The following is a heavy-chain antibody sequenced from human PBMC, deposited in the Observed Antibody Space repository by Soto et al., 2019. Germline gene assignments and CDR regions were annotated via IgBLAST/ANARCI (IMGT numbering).Heavy chain of an antibody. CDR1: GFTFSSYA. V-gene: IGHV3-30-3*01. CDR2: ISYDGSNK. CDR3: ARGAYDYVWGSFFSSFGGDY. J-gene: IGHJ4*02. Sequence: QVQLVESGGGVVQPGRSLRLSCAASGFTFSSYAMHWVRQAPGKGLEWVAVISYDGSNKYYADSVKGRFTISRDNSKNTLYLQMNSLRAEDTAVYYCARGAYDYVWGSFFSSFGGDYWGQGTLVTVSS. D-gene: IGHD3-16*01.